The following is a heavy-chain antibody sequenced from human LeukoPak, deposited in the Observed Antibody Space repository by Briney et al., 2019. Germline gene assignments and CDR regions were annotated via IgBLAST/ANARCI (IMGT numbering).Heavy chain of an antibody. CDR3: AKMGESTPYYYGSGSSDY. CDR2: ISSSSSYI. V-gene: IGHV3-21*04. CDR1: GFTFSSYT. Sequence: GGSLRLSCAASGFTFSSYTMNWVRQAPGKGLEWVSSISSSSSYIYYADSVKGRFTISRDNSKNTLYLQMNSLRAEDTAVYYCAKMGESTPYYYGSGSSDYWGQGTLVTVSS. D-gene: IGHD3-10*01. J-gene: IGHJ4*02.